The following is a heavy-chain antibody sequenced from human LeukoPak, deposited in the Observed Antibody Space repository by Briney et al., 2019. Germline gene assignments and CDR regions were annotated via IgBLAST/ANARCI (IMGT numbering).Heavy chain of an antibody. D-gene: IGHD1-20*01. CDR1: GFTFSSYA. CDR2: ISDSGGST. CDR3: AKPKDNSLYCFDY. J-gene: IGHJ4*02. Sequence: GGSLRLSCAASGFTFSSYAMSWVRQAPGKGLEWVSGISDSGGSTYHAESVKGRFTISRDNSKNTLYLQMSSLRAEDTAVYYCAKPKDNSLYCFDYWGQGTLVTVSS. V-gene: IGHV3-23*01.